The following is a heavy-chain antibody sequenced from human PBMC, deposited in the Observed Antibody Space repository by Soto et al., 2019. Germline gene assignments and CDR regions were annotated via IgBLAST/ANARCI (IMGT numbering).Heavy chain of an antibody. J-gene: IGHJ5*02. CDR2: IIPIFGTA. CDR3: ARGFVVVPAATNWFDP. V-gene: IGHV1-69*01. CDR1: GGTFSSYA. Sequence: QVQLVQSGAEVKKPGSSVKVSCKASGGTFSSYAISWVRQAPGQGLEWMGGIIPIFGTANYAQKCQGRVTITADESTSTAYMELSSLRSEDTAVYYCARGFVVVPAATNWFDPWGQGTLVTVSS. D-gene: IGHD2-2*01.